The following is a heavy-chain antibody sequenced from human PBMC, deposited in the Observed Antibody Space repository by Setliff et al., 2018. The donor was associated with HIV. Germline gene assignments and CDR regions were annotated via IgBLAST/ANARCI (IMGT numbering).Heavy chain of an antibody. CDR1: GGSMTGYF. CDR2: IHYNGYT. CDR3: ASEIYGGNSRPFDY. D-gene: IGHD4-17*01. V-gene: IGHV4-59*01. J-gene: IGHJ4*02. Sequence: KTSETLSLTCTVSGGSMTGYFWNWIRQSPGKGLEWIGYIHYNGYTNYNPTLNSRGTISVDTSKNQFSLKLTLVTAADAAVYYWASEIYGGNSRPFDYWGPGTLVTVSS.